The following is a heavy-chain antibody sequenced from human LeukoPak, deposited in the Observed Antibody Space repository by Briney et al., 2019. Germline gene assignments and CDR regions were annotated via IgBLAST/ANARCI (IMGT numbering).Heavy chain of an antibody. CDR2: IIPIFGTA. CDR1: GGTFSSYA. CDR3: ASGRDGYNPDY. D-gene: IGHD5-24*01. Sequence: SVKVSCRASGGTFSSYAISWVRQAPGQGLEWMGGIIPIFGTANYAQKFQGRVTITADESTSTAYMELSSLRSEDTAVYYCASGRDGYNPDYWGQGTLVTVSS. J-gene: IGHJ4*02. V-gene: IGHV1-69*13.